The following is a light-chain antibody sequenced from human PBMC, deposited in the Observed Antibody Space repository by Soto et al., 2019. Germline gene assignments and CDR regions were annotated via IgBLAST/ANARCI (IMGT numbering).Light chain of an antibody. CDR1: NIGGTS. CDR3: QVWDSSSVHYYV. CDR2: DDD. V-gene: IGLV3-21*02. Sequence: SYELTQPTSVSVAPGQTARLTCGGNNIGGTSVHWYQQKPGQAPVLVVYDDDDRPSGIPERFSGSNSGNTATLTISRVEAGDEADYYCQVWDSSSVHYYVFGSGTKLTVL. J-gene: IGLJ1*01.